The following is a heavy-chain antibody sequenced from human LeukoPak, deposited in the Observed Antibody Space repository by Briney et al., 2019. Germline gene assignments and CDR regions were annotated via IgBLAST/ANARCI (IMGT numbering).Heavy chain of an antibody. J-gene: IGHJ6*03. Sequence: ASVKVSCKASGYTFTSYYMHWVRQAPGQGLEWMGIINPSGGSTSYAQKFQGRVTMTRDTSTSTVYMELSSLRSEDTAVYHCARTSGYGYYHYYMDVWGKGTTVTVSS. CDR1: GYTFTSYY. CDR2: INPSGGST. CDR3: ARTSGYGYYHYYMDV. D-gene: IGHD5-12*01. V-gene: IGHV1-46*01.